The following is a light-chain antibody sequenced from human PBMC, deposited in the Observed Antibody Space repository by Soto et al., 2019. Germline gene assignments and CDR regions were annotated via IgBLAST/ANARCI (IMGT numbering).Light chain of an antibody. Sequence: DIQMTQSPSSLSASVGDRVTITCRASQGISNYLAWYQHKPGKVPNLLIYAASTLQSGVPSRFSGSGSGTDFTLTISSLQPEDVATYYCRKYNSAPWTFGQGTKVEIK. CDR3: RKYNSAPWT. J-gene: IGKJ1*01. V-gene: IGKV1-27*01. CDR1: QGISNY. CDR2: AAS.